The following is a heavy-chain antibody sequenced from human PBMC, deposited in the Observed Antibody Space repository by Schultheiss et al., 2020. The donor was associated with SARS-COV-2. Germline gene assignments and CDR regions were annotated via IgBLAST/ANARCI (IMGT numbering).Heavy chain of an antibody. CDR3: ARSGLEWLPSSYYYYGMDV. CDR2: IIPVFDKP. Sequence: SVKVSCKASGGTFSSYAISWVRQAPGQGLEWMGGIIPVFDKPNYAQKFQGRVTITADESTSTAYMELSSLRSEDTAVYYCARSGLEWLPSSYYYYGMDVWGQGTTVTVSS. J-gene: IGHJ6*02. CDR1: GGTFSSYA. V-gene: IGHV1-69*13. D-gene: IGHD3-3*01.